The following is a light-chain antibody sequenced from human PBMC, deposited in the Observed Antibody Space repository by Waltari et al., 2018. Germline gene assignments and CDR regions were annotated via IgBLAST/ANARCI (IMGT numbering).Light chain of an antibody. Sequence: QSALTQPASVSGSPGQSLTIPCTGTSSDVGSYKFVSWYQQYPGKAPKLMIYEVSQRPSGVSNRFSGSKSGNTASLTISGLLAEDEADYYCCSYAGSTTYVFGTGTKVTVL. CDR3: CSYAGSTTYV. J-gene: IGLJ1*01. CDR2: EVS. V-gene: IGLV2-23*02. CDR1: SSDVGSYKF.